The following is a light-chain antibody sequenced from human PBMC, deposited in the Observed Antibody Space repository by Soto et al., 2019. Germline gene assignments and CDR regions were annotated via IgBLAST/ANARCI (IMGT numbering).Light chain of an antibody. V-gene: IGLV2-8*01. J-gene: IGLJ1*01. CDR3: SSYAGSNNSLYV. CDR1: SSDVGGYNY. CDR2: EVS. Sequence: QSALTQPPSASGSPGQSVNISCTGTSSDVGGYNYVSWYQQHPGKAPKLMIYEVSKRPSGVPDRFSGSKSGNTASLTVSGLQAEDEADYYCSSYAGSNNSLYVFGTGTKLTVL.